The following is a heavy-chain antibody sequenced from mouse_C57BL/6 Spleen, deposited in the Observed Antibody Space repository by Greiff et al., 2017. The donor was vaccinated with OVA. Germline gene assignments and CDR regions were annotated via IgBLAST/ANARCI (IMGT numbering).Heavy chain of an antibody. CDR1: GYTFTSYW. Sequence: VQLQQSGAELVKPGASVKLSCKASGYTFTSYWMHWVKQRPGRGLEWIGRIDPNSGGTKYNEKFKSKATLTVDKPSSTAYMQLSSLTSEDSAVYDCAGYYYGSSYYWYFDVWGTGTTVTVSS. J-gene: IGHJ1*03. V-gene: IGHV1-72*01. CDR3: AGYYYGSSYYWYFDV. D-gene: IGHD1-1*01. CDR2: IDPNSGGT.